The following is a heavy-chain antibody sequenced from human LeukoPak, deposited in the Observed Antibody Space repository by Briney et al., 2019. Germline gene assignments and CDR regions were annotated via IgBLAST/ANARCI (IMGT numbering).Heavy chain of an antibody. D-gene: IGHD2-2*01. CDR3: ARWVFCSSTSCTDAFDI. Sequence: SETLSLTCTVSGGSISSYYWSWIRQPPGMGLEWIGYIYYSGSTNYNPSLKSRVTISVDTSKNQFSLKLSSVTAADTAVYYCARWVFCSSTSCTDAFDIWGQGTMVTVSS. CDR2: IYYSGST. V-gene: IGHV4-59*01. CDR1: GGSISSYY. J-gene: IGHJ3*02.